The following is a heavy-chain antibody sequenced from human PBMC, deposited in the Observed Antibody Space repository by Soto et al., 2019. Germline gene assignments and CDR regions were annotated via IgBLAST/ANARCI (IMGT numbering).Heavy chain of an antibody. CDR2: ISGSGRST. V-gene: IGHV3-23*01. J-gene: IGHJ4*02. CDR1: GFTFSNNA. D-gene: IGHD6-6*01. Sequence: GGSLRLSCAASGFTFSNNAMTWVRQAPGKGLEWASTISGSGRSTYYADSVKGRFTISRDNSKNTLYLQLNSLRAEDTAIYYCAKRGAGSSSSPGYYDCWGQGTLVTVSS. CDR3: AKRGAGSSSSPGYYDC.